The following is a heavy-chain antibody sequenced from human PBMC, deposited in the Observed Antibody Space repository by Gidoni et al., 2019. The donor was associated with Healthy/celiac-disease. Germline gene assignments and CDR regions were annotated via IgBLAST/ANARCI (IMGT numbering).Heavy chain of an antibody. CDR2: IIPIFGTA. D-gene: IGHD3-22*01. CDR1: GGTFSSYA. Sequence: QVQLVQSGAEVKKPGSSVKVSCKASGGTFSSYAISWVRQAPGQGLEWMGGIIPIFGTANYAQKFQGRVTITADESTSTAYMELSSLRSEDTAMYYCARDLGEYYDSSGYYALGYWGQGTLVTVSS. J-gene: IGHJ4*02. V-gene: IGHV1-69*01. CDR3: ARDLGEYYDSSGYYALGY.